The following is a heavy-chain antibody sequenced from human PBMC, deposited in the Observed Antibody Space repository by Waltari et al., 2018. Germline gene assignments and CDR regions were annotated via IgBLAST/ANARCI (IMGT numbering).Heavy chain of an antibody. J-gene: IGHJ3*02. CDR3: AREGVGATTDAFDI. V-gene: IGHV1-69*01. Sequence: QVQLVQSGAEVKKPGSSVKVSCKASGGTFSSYAISWVRQAPGQGLEWMGGIIPIFGTANYEPKFQGRVTITADESTSTAYMELSSLRSEDTAVYYCAREGVGATTDAFDIWGQGTMVTVSS. CDR2: IIPIFGTA. D-gene: IGHD1-26*01. CDR1: GGTFSSYA.